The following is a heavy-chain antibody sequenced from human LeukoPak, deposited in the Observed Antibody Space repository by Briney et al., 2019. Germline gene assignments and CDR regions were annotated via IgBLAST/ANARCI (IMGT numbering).Heavy chain of an antibody. CDR1: GFTFSSYW. CDR2: IDQDGAAI. V-gene: IGHV3-7*01. J-gene: IGHJ2*01. D-gene: IGHD2-8*01. CDR3: ARDVRYFDL. Sequence: GGSLRLSCAASGFTFSSYWMTWVRQAPGKGLEWVANIDQDGAAIHSVDSVKGRFIIPRDNAKNSLFLQLNSLRAEDTAVYYCARDVRYFDLWGRGTLVTVSS.